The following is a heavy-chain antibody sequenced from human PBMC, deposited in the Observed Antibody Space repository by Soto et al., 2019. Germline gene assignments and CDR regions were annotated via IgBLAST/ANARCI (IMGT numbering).Heavy chain of an antibody. D-gene: IGHD3-22*01. CDR2: ISFGGGNT. CDR1: GFTFSDYA. J-gene: IGHJ4*02. CDR3: AEDSYYHDSTGYYIFDY. Sequence: PGGSLRLSCAVSGFTFSDYAMTWVRQAPGKGLEWVATISFGGGNTYYADSVEGRFTISRDNSKNTLYLQMTSLRAEDTAVYYCAEDSYYHDSTGYYIFDYWGQGTLVTVSS. V-gene: IGHV3-23*01.